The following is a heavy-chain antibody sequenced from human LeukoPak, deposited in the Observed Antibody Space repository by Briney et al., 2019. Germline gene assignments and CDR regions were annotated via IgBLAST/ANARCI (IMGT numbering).Heavy chain of an antibody. J-gene: IGHJ3*02. Sequence: GASVKVSCKASGYTFNGYHIHWVRQAPGQGLEWMGWINPNSGVTKYAQQFQGRVTMTWDTSVSTAYMELYRLTSDDTAMYYCARFGVVTNDAFDIWGQGTMVTISS. CDR1: GYTFNGYH. CDR2: INPNSGVT. D-gene: IGHD3-3*01. CDR3: ARFGVVTNDAFDI. V-gene: IGHV1-2*02.